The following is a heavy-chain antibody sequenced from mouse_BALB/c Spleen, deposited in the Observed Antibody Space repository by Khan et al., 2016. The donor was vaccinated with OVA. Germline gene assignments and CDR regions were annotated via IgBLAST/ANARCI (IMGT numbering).Heavy chain of an antibody. J-gene: IGHJ4*01. CDR2: ISSGGSYT. D-gene: IGHD2-2*01. CDR3: ARIYYGYGVSIMDY. V-gene: IGHV5-9-1*01. Sequence: EVELVESGGGSVKPGGSLKPSCAAFGFTFSSYAMSWVRQTPEKGLEWFATISSGGSYTYYPDILKGRFTISRDIAKTPLYLQMTSLRSEDTAMYYCARIYYGYGVSIMDYWGQGTSVTVSS. CDR1: GFTFSSYA.